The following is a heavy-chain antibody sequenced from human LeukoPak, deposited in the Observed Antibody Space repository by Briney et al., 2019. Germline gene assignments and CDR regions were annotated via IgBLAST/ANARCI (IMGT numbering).Heavy chain of an antibody. CDR1: GFTFSSYG. CDR3: ARDLYRDYSAIPDSVLSDY. J-gene: IGHJ4*02. V-gene: IGHV3-33*01. Sequence: PGRSLRLSCAASGFTFSSYGMHWVRQAPGKGLEWVAVIWYDGSNKYYADSVKGRFTISRDNSKNTLYLQMNSLRAEDTAVYYCARDLYRDYSAIPDSVLSDYWGQGTLVTVSS. D-gene: IGHD4-17*01. CDR2: IWYDGSNK.